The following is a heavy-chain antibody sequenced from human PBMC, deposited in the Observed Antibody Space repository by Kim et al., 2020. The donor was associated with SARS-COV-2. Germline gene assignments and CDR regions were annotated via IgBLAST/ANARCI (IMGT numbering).Heavy chain of an antibody. J-gene: IGHJ6*02. D-gene: IGHD2-15*01. V-gene: IGHV1-69*13. CDR3: ARIVVVAATRYFSYYYGMDV. Sequence: SVKVSCKASGGTFSSYAISWVRQAPGQGLEWMGGIIPIFGTANYAQKFQGRVTITADESTSTAYMELSSLRSEDTAVYYCARIVVVAATRYFSYYYGMDVWGQGTTVTVSS. CDR2: IIPIFGTA. CDR1: GGTFSSYA.